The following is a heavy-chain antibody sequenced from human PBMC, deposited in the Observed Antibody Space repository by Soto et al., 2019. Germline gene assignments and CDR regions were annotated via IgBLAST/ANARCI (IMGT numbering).Heavy chain of an antibody. CDR2: ISSSSSYI. CDR3: ARDGRNTRYGMDV. J-gene: IGHJ6*02. CDR1: GFTFSSYS. Sequence: WGSLRLSCASSGFTFSSYSMNWVRQAPGKGLEWVSCISSSSSYIYYADSVKGRFTISRDNAKNSLYLQMNSLRAEDTAVYYCARDGRNTRYGMDVWGQGTPVTVSS. V-gene: IGHV3-21*01. D-gene: IGHD1-26*01.